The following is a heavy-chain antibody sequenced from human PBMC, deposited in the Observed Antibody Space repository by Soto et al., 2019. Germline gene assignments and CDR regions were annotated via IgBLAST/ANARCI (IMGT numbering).Heavy chain of an antibody. V-gene: IGHV4-30-4*01. D-gene: IGHD1-1*01. Sequence: SETLSLTCTVSGGSISSGNYYWSWIRQPPGKGLEWIGFISYSGSTYYSTSLKSRVTISVDTSKSQFSLKMSSVTAADTAVYYCARLATRYYFDYWGQGTLVTVSS. CDR3: ARLATRYYFDY. J-gene: IGHJ4*02. CDR1: GGSISSGNYY. CDR2: ISYSGST.